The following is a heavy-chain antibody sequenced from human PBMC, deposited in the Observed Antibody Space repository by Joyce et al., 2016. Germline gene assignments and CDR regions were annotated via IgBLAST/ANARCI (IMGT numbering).Heavy chain of an antibody. V-gene: IGHV3-21*01. CDR1: GFIFSSYS. D-gene: IGHD4-11*01. J-gene: IGHJ4*02. Sequence: EVQLVESGGGLVKPGESRRLSCTASGFIFSSYSMTWARKARGKGLERVSSISRDNTYRFHADSVKGRFTISRDNARNSLYGQMNSLRAEDTAVYYCARDVLTTVTKAYGYWGQGSLVAVSS. CDR2: ISRDNTYR. CDR3: ARDVLTTVTKAYGY.